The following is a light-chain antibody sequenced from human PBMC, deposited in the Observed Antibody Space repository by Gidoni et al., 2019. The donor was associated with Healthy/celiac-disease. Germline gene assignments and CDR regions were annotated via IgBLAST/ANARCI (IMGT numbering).Light chain of an antibody. CDR3: QQRGNWPLT. CDR1: QRVSSY. CDR2: DAS. J-gene: IGKJ4*01. Sequence: EIVLTQSPATLSLSPGERATLPCRASQRVSSYLAWYQQKPGQAPRLLIYDASNWATGIPARFSGSGSGTDFTLTISSLEPEDFAVYYCQQRGNWPLTFGGGTKVEIK. V-gene: IGKV3-11*01.